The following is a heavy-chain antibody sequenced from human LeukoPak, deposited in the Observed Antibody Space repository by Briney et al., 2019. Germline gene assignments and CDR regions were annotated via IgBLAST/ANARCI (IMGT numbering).Heavy chain of an antibody. J-gene: IGHJ3*02. CDR2: IYYSVST. Sequence: SETLSLTCTVSGGSISSYYWSWIRQPPGKGLEWIGYIYYSVSTNYNPSLKSRVTISVDTSKNQFSLKLSSVTAADTAVYYCAGTTVVTRRPQDAFDIWGQGTMVTVSS. V-gene: IGHV4-59*01. D-gene: IGHD4-23*01. CDR3: AGTTVVTRRPQDAFDI. CDR1: GGSISSYY.